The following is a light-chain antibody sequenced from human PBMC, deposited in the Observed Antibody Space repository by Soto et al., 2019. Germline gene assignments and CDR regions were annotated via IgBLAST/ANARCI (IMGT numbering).Light chain of an antibody. Sequence: DIQMTQSPSSLSASVGDRVTITCRASQSISNYLNWYQQKPGKAPKLLIYAASSLQSGVPSRFNGSGSGTAFTLTISSLQPEDFATSSCQQSYTTLFTFGPGTNVDI. CDR1: QSISNY. V-gene: IGKV1-39*01. J-gene: IGKJ3*01. CDR2: AAS. CDR3: QQSYTTLFT.